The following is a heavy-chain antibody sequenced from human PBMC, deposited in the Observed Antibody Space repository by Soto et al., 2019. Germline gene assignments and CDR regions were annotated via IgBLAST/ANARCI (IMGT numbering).Heavy chain of an antibody. Sequence: SVKVSCKASGGTFSSYAIIWVRPAPGQAREWMGGIITSFGAANYAQKFQGRVTIPAGKATSTAYMELSSLRSEDTAVYYCARDRGQCLVLYRDYGMDVWGRGTTVTVSS. CDR3: ARDRGQCLVLYRDYGMDV. CDR2: IITSFGAA. D-gene: IGHD6-19*01. J-gene: IGHJ6*02. V-gene: IGHV1-69*06. CDR1: GGTFSSYA.